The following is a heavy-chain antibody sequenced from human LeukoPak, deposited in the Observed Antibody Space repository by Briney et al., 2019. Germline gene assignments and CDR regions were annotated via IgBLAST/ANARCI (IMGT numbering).Heavy chain of an antibody. J-gene: IGHJ5*02. Sequence: SETLSLTCAVSGDSVNIGSYYWGWIRQPPGKALEWIGYIYYSGSTDYNPSLKSRVTISLDRSKNQFSLKLSSVTAADTAVYYCARAEGDSADYHYNWLDPWGQGSLVTVSS. D-gene: IGHD3-22*01. CDR2: IYYSGST. V-gene: IGHV4-61*01. CDR3: ARAEGDSADYHYNWLDP. CDR1: GDSVNIGSYY.